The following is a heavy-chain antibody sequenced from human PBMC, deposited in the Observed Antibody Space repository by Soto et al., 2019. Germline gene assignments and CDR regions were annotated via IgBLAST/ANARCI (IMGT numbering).Heavy chain of an antibody. V-gene: IGHV3-23*01. J-gene: IGHJ4*02. Sequence: GGSLRLSCAASGFTFSSYAMSWVRQAPGKGLEWVSDISGSGGSTYYADSVKGRFTISRDNSENTLYLQMNSLRAEDTAVYYCAKTDSSGYSWYFDYWGQGTLVTVSS. CDR2: ISGSGGST. CDR3: AKTDSSGYSWYFDY. D-gene: IGHD3-22*01. CDR1: GFTFSSYA.